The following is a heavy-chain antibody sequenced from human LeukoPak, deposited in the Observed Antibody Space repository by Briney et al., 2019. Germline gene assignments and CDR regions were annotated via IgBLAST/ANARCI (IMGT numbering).Heavy chain of an antibody. CDR3: ARVLLWFGEPTRGMDV. V-gene: IGHV3-48*03. Sequence: GGSLRLSCAASGFTFSSYEMNWVRQAPGKGLEWVSYISSSGSTIYYADSVKGRFTISRDNAKNSLYLQMNSLRAEDTAVYYCARVLLWFGEPTRGMDVWAKGPRSPSP. CDR1: GFTFSSYE. CDR2: ISSSGSTI. D-gene: IGHD3-10*01. J-gene: IGHJ6*02.